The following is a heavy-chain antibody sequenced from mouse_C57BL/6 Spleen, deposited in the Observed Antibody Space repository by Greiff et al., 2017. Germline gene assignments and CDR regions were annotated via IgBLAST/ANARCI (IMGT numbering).Heavy chain of an antibody. D-gene: IGHD1-1*01. J-gene: IGHJ4*01. CDR2: IYPGSGST. CDR3: ARRGYGSSYAMDY. CDR1: GYTFTSYW. V-gene: IGHV1-55*01. Sequence: VQLQQSGAELVKPGASVKMSCKASGYTFTSYWITWVKQRPGQGLEWIGDIYPGSGSTNYNEKFKSKATLTVDTSSSTAYMQLSSLTSEDSAVYYCARRGYGSSYAMDYWGQGTSVTVSS.